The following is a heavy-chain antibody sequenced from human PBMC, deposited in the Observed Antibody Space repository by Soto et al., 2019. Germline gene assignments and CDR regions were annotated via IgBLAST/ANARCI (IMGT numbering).Heavy chain of an antibody. CDR2: IFYSGST. Sequence: QVQLQESGPGLVKPSQTLSLICTVSGGSINSGGYYWNWIRQHPGKGLEWIGYIFYSGSTYYNPFLRSRATISAETSENQFSLNLSSVTAADTAVYFCARGYRQSGYSSSWVFDYWGQGTLVNVSS. CDR1: GGSINSGGYY. CDR3: ARGYRQSGYSSSWVFDY. V-gene: IGHV4-31*03. J-gene: IGHJ4*02. D-gene: IGHD6-13*01.